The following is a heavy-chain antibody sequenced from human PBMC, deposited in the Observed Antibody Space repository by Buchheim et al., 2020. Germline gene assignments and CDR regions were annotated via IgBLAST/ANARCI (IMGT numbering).Heavy chain of an antibody. CDR1: GGSISSYY. CDR3: ARARVVVVPAAMLGYYYYYYGMDV. J-gene: IGHJ6*02. CDR2: IYYSGST. V-gene: IGHV4-59*01. D-gene: IGHD2-2*01. Sequence: QVQLQESGPGLVKPSETLSLTCTVSGGSISSYYWSWIRQPPGKGLEWIGYIYYSGSTNYNPSLKSRVTISVDTSKNQFSLKLSSVTAADTAVYYCARARVVVVPAAMLGYYYYYYGMDVWGQGTT.